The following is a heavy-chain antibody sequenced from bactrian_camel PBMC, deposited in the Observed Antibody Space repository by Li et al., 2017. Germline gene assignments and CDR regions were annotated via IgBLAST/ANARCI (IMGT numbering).Heavy chain of an antibody. CDR1: AYTRSRRT. J-gene: IGHJ4*01. Sequence: DVQLVESGGGSVQTGGSLRLSCTSSAYTRSRRTMGWFRQAPGKEREGVATIGTSGGRIYYADSVKGRFTISQDNANMVYLQMNSLKPEDTAMYYCASSSAVCTIVRLSRHKRMTLITGVRGPRSPSP. D-gene: IGHD2*01. CDR3: ASSSAVCTIVRLSRHKRMTLIT. V-gene: IGHV3S40*01. CDR2: IGTSGGRI.